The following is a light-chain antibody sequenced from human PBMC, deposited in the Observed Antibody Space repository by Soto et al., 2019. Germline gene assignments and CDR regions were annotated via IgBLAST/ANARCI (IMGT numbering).Light chain of an antibody. CDR3: SSYTSSSTRV. V-gene: IGLV2-14*01. CDR2: EVS. Sequence: QSALTQPASVSGSPGQSITISCTGTSSDVGGYNYVSWYQQQPGKAPKLMIYEVSNRPSGVSNRCSGSKSANTASLTISGLQAADEAAYYCSSYTSSSTRVFGGGTKLTVL. J-gene: IGLJ3*02. CDR1: SSDVGGYNY.